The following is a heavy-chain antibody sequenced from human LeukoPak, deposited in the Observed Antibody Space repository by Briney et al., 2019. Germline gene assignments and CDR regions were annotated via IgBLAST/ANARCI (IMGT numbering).Heavy chain of an antibody. D-gene: IGHD2-21*01. J-gene: IGHJ4*02. CDR1: GGSISSYY. V-gene: IGHV4-59*06. Sequence: SETLSLTCTVSGGSISSYYWSWIRQPPGKGLEWIGYIYYSGSTYYNPSLKSRVTISVDTSKNQFSLKLSSVTAADTAVYYCARVGGDDYWGQGTLVTVSS. CDR3: ARVGGDDY. CDR2: IYYSGST.